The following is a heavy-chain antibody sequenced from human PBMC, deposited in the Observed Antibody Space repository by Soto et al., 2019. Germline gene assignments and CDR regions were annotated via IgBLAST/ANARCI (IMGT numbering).Heavy chain of an antibody. V-gene: IGHV4-34*01. CDR2: IYYSGST. CDR1: GGSFSGYY. D-gene: IGHD1-26*01. Sequence: PSETLSLTCAVYGGSFSGYYWHWIRQAPGKGLEWIGSIYYSGSTYYNPSLKSRVTISVDTSKNQFSLKLSSVTAADTAVYYCARLRSGSYYFDYWGQGTLVTVSS. J-gene: IGHJ4*02. CDR3: ARLRSGSYYFDY.